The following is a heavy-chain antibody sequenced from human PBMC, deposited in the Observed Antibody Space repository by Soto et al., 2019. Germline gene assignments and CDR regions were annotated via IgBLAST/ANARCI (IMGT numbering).Heavy chain of an antibody. D-gene: IGHD2-2*01. V-gene: IGHV1-69*13. Sequence: ASVKVSCKASGGTFSSYAISWVRQAPGQGLEWMGGIIPVSDTTNYAQKFQGRVTITADESTSTAYMELSSLRSEDTAVYYCARSQGSSTSLEIYYYYYYGMDVWGQGTTVTVSS. CDR1: GGTFSSYA. J-gene: IGHJ6*02. CDR2: IIPVSDTT. CDR3: ARSQGSSTSLEIYYYYYYGMDV.